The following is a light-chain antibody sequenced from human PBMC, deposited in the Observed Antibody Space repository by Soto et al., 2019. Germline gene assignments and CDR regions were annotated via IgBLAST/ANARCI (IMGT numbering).Light chain of an antibody. J-gene: IGKJ4*01. CDR3: RQYGGSPLVT. V-gene: IGKV3-20*01. CDR1: QSVRSDY. Sequence: EIVLTQSPGTLSLSPGERATLSCRASQSVRSDYVAWYQQKPGQAPRLLIYGASRRATGIPDRFSGSGSGTDFNLTISRLEPEDFAMYYCRQYGGSPLVTFGGGTKVEIK. CDR2: GAS.